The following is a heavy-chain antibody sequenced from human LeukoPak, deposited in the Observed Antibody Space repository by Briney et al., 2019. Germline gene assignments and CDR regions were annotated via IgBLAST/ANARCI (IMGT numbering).Heavy chain of an antibody. Sequence: SETLSLTCAVYGGSFSGYYWSWIRQPPGKGLEWIGEINHSGSTNYNPSFKSRVTISVDTSKNQFSLKLSSVTAADTAVYYCARASNNYDILTGYYTPSPFDYWGQGTLVTVSS. CDR2: INHSGST. V-gene: IGHV4-34*01. J-gene: IGHJ4*02. CDR1: GGSFSGYY. D-gene: IGHD3-9*01. CDR3: ARASNNYDILTGYYTPSPFDY.